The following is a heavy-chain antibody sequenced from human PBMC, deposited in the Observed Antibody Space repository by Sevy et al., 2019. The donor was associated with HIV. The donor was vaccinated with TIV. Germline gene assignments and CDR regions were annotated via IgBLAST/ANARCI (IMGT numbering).Heavy chain of an antibody. CDR3: AVKSSGYYYYGMDV. CDR2: MNPNSGNT. D-gene: IGHD6-19*01. J-gene: IGHJ6*02. CDR1: GYTFTSYD. V-gene: IGHV1-8*01. Sequence: ASVKVSCKASGYTFTSYDINWVRQATGQGLEWMGWMNPNSGNTGYAQKFQGRVTMTRNTSISTAYMELSSLRSEDTAVYYCAVKSSGYYYYGMDVWGLGTTVTVSS.